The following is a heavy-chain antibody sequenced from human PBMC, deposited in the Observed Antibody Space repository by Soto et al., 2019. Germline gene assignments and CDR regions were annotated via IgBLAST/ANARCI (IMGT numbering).Heavy chain of an antibody. CDR2: IYDGGRT. CDR3: ARGPSGDKVDS. CDR1: GGSISTVDYW. Sequence: QVQLQESGPGLVKPSQTLSLTCTVSGGSISTVDYWWSWIRQSPDMGLEWIGHIYDGGRTYNNPSLESRVTKSLDTSKSQLSPTLSSVSAADTAVYYCARGPSGDKVDSWGQGTLVTVSS. V-gene: IGHV4-30-4*01. J-gene: IGHJ4*02. D-gene: IGHD7-27*01.